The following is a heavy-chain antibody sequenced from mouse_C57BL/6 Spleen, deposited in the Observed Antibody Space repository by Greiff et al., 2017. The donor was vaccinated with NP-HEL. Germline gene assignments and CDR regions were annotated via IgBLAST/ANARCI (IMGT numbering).Heavy chain of an antibody. D-gene: IGHD2-3*01. CDR1: GYTFTSYW. CDR2: IDPSDSYT. Sequence: QVQLQQPGAELVMPGASVKLSCKASGYTFTSYWMHWVKQRPGQGLEWIGEIDPSDSYTNYNQKFKGKSTLTVDKSSSTAYMQLSSLTSEDSAVYYCAGCDGYFLAWFAYWGQGTLVTVSA. CDR3: AGCDGYFLAWFAY. J-gene: IGHJ3*01. V-gene: IGHV1-69*01.